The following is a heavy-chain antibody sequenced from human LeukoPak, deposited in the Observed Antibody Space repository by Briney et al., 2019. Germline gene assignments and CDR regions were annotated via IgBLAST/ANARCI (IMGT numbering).Heavy chain of an antibody. Sequence: GGSLRLSCAASGFTFDDYAMHWVRQAPGKGLEWVSLISGDGGSTYYADSVKGRFTISRDNSKNSLYLQMNSLRTEDTALYYCAKDPLPSRPRGYCSGGSCYSAEWFDPWGQGTLVTVSS. CDR3: AKDPLPSRPRGYCSGGSCYSAEWFDP. CDR2: ISGDGGST. J-gene: IGHJ5*02. D-gene: IGHD2-15*01. CDR1: GFTFDDYA. V-gene: IGHV3-43*02.